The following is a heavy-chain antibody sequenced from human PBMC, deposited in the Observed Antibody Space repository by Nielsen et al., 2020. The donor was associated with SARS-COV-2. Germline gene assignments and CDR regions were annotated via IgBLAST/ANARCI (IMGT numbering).Heavy chain of an antibody. Sequence: ASVKVSCKASGYTFTSYGIRWVRQAPGQGLEWMGWISAYNGNTNYAQKLQGRVTMTTDTSTSTAYMELRSLRSDDTAVYYCARMILYDSSGWDPGYGMDVWGQGSTVTVSS. V-gene: IGHV1-18*01. CDR1: GYTFTSYG. CDR3: ARMILYDSSGWDPGYGMDV. J-gene: IGHJ6*02. CDR2: ISAYNGNT. D-gene: IGHD3-22*01.